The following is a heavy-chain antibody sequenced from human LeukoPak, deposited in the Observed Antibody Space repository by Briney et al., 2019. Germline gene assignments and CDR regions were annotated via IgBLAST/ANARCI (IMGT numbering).Heavy chain of an antibody. CDR2: IYYSGST. CDR1: GGSISSSSHY. J-gene: IGHJ3*02. V-gene: IGHV4-39*01. D-gene: IGHD2-2*01. Sequence: SETLSLTCTVSGGSISSSSHYWGWIRQPPGKGLEWIGTIYYSGSTDYNPSLKSRVTISVDTSKSQFSLNLRSVTAADTAVYYCARRPLCSSTTCWSFDIWGQGTMVTVSS. CDR3: ARRPLCSSTTCWSFDI.